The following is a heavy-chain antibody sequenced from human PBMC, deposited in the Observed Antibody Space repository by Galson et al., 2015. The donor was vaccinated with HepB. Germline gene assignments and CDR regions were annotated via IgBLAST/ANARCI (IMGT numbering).Heavy chain of an antibody. D-gene: IGHD3-9*01. V-gene: IGHV3-53*01. Sequence: SLRLSCAASGFSVSRNYMSWVRQAPGKGLEWVSVIYSGGTTYYADSVKGRFTISRDNSMNTLYLQMNSLGAEDTAVYYCAREVTDDGIWNRHLGCFDPWGPGTLVTASS. J-gene: IGHJ5*02. CDR2: IYSGGTT. CDR1: GFSVSRNY. CDR3: AREVTDDGIWNRHLGCFDP.